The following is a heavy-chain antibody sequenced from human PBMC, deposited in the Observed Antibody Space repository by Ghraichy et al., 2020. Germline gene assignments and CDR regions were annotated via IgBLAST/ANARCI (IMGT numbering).Heavy chain of an antibody. V-gene: IGHV1-18*04. CDR1: GYTFTSYG. CDR2: ISAYNGNT. CDR3: ARGRGHTMIVPFDAFDI. Sequence: ASVKVSCKASGYTFTSYGISWVRQAPGQGLEWMGWISAYNGNTNYAQKLQGRVTMTTDTSTSTAYMELRSLRSDDTAVYYCARGRGHTMIVPFDAFDIWGQGTMVTVSS. J-gene: IGHJ3*02. D-gene: IGHD3-22*01.